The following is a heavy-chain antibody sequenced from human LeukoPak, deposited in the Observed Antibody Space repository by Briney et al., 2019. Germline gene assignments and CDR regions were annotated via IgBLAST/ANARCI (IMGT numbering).Heavy chain of an antibody. Sequence: GGSLRLSCAVSGITLSNYGMSWVRQAPGKGLEWVAGISDSGGRTNYADSVKGRFTISRDNSKNTLYLQMNSLRAEDTAVYYCVGWVHYGMDVWGQGTTVTVSS. CDR2: ISDSGGRT. CDR3: VGWVHYGMDV. V-gene: IGHV3-23*01. CDR1: GITLSNYG. D-gene: IGHD1-26*01. J-gene: IGHJ6*02.